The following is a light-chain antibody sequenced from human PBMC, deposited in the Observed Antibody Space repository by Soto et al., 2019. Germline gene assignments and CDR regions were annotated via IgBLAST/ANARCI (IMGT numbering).Light chain of an antibody. J-gene: IGLJ1*01. V-gene: IGLV2-23*01. CDR3: CSYAGDRTYV. CDR2: EAT. Sequence: QSALTQPASVSGSPGQSITISCTGTSSDVGNNKFVSWYQQHPGKAPKLMIYEATKRPSGVSNRFSASKSGNTASLTISGLQAEDEADYYCCSYAGDRTYVFGTGTMLTVL. CDR1: SSDVGNNKF.